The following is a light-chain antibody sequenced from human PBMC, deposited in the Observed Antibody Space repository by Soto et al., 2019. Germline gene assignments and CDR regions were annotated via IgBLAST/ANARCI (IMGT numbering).Light chain of an antibody. CDR3: QQYKSYPST. J-gene: IGKJ1*01. V-gene: IGKV1-5*03. CDR1: QSISSW. Sequence: DNHMTQSPSTLSASVGDRVTITCRASQSISSWLAWYQQKPGKAPNLLIYKASSLRSGVPSRFSGSGSGTEFTLTISSLQPDDSATYYCQQYKSYPSTFGQGTKVEIK. CDR2: KAS.